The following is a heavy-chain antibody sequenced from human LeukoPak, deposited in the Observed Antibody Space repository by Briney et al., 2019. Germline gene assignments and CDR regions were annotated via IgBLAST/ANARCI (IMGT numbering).Heavy chain of an antibody. V-gene: IGHV1-18*01. J-gene: IGHJ4*02. CDR3: ARVGNKYYDFWSGVDY. CDR2: ISAYNGNT. CDR1: GYTFTSYG. D-gene: IGHD3-3*01. Sequence: GASVKVSCKASGYTFTSYGISWVRQPPGQGRECMGWISAYNGNTNYAQKLQGRVTMTTDTSTSTAYMELRSLRSDNTAVYYCARVGNKYYDFWSGVDYWGQGTLVTVSS.